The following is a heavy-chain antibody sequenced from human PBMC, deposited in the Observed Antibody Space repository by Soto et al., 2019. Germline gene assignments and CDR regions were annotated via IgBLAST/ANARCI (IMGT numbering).Heavy chain of an antibody. CDR1: GGTFSSYA. D-gene: IGHD4-17*01. J-gene: IGHJ4*02. V-gene: IGHV1-69*01. Sequence: QVQLVQSGAEVQKPGSSVKVSCKASGGTFSSYAISWVRQAPGQGLEWMGGIIPIFGTANYAQKLQGRVTITADESTSTAYMELSSLRSEDTGVFYCAMALPTVTTSFDYWGQGTLVTVSS. CDR2: IIPIFGTA. CDR3: AMALPTVTTSFDY.